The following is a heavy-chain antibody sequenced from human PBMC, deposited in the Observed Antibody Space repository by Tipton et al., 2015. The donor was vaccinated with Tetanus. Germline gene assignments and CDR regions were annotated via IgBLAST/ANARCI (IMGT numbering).Heavy chain of an antibody. CDR3: ARSGGIAARQLSPFDP. V-gene: IGHV4-34*01. J-gene: IGHJ5*02. Sequence: TLSLTCAVYGGSFSGYYWSWIRQPPGKGLEWIGEINHSGSTNYNPSLKSRVTISVDTSKNQFSLKLSSVTAADTAVYYCARSGGIAARQLSPFDPWGQGTLVTVSS. D-gene: IGHD6-6*01. CDR2: INHSGST. CDR1: GGSFSGYY.